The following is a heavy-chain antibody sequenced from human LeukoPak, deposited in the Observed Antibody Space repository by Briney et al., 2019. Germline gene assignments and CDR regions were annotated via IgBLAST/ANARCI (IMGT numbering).Heavy chain of an antibody. Sequence: TSETLSLTCAVYGGSFSGYYWSWIRQPPGKGLEWIGEINHSGSTNYNPSLKSRVTISVDTSKNQFSLKLSSVTAADTAVYYCARGRWVRSSSDYGGQGTLVTVSS. J-gene: IGHJ4*02. CDR2: INHSGST. CDR1: GGSFSGYY. D-gene: IGHD6-6*01. CDR3: ARGRWVRSSSDY. V-gene: IGHV4-34*01.